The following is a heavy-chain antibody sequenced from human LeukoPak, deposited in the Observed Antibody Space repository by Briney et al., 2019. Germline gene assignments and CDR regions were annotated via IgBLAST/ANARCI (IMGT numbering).Heavy chain of an antibody. D-gene: IGHD3-3*01. CDR2: ASGSGDST. CDR1: EFTFSNYA. J-gene: IGHJ4*02. Sequence: PGGSLRLSCVASEFTFSNYAMSWVRQAPGMGLEWVSTASGSGDSTFYADSVKGRFTISRDNSKNTLYLQMNSLRAEDTAVYYCAKATAFRFADDWGQGTLVTASS. CDR3: AKATAFRFADD. V-gene: IGHV3-23*01.